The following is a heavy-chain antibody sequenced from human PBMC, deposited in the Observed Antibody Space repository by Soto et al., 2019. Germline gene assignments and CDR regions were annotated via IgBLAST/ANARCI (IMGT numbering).Heavy chain of an antibody. V-gene: IGHV1-18*01. J-gene: IGHJ4*02. D-gene: IGHD2-21*01. CDR1: GYRFSRYG. CDR2: ISTYDGNT. Sequence: QVPLVQSGGEVKKPGASVKVSCKASGYRFSRYGINWVRQAPGQGLEWMGWISTYDGNTQYAPKFQGRVTMTTDTSTTTAYLERRSLTSDDTAVYYCARDEEDANLMIVVLPGDYWGQGTLVSVSS. CDR3: ARDEEDANLMIVVLPGDY.